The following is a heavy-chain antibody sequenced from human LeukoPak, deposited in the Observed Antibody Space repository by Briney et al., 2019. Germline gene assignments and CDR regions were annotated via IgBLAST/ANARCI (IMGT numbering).Heavy chain of an antibody. Sequence: GRSLRLSCAASGFTFDDYAMHWVRQAPGKGLEWVSGISWNSGSLGYADSVKGRFTISRDNAKNSLYLQMSSLRAEDTALYYCAKDFYVWGSYRYLDYWGQGTLVTVSS. J-gene: IGHJ4*02. CDR2: ISWNSGSL. D-gene: IGHD3-16*02. CDR1: GFTFDDYA. CDR3: AKDFYVWGSYRYLDY. V-gene: IGHV3-9*01.